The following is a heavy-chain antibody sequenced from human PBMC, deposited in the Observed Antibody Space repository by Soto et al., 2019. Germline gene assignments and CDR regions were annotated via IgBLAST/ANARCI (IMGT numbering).Heavy chain of an antibody. V-gene: IGHV4-34*01. D-gene: IGHD6-13*01. Sequence: SETLSLTCAVYGGSFSGYYWSWIRQPPGKGLEWIGEINHSGSTNYNPSLKSRVTISVGTSKNQFSLKLSSVTAADTAVYYCARSHTIVVSSWYYLNWFDPWGQGTLVTVSS. CDR2: INHSGST. J-gene: IGHJ5*02. CDR1: GGSFSGYY. CDR3: ARSHTIVVSSWYYLNWFDP.